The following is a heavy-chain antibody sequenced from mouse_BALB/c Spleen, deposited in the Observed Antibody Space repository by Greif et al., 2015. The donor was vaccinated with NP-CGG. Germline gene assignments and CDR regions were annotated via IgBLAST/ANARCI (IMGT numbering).Heavy chain of an antibody. V-gene: IGHV1-7*01. CDR2: INPSTGYT. CDR1: GYTFTSYW. J-gene: IGHJ3*01. Sequence: VQRVESGAELAKPGASVKMSCKASGYTFTSYWMHWVKQRPGQGLEWIGYINPSTGYTEYNQKFKDKATLTADKSSSTAYMQLSSLTSEDSAVYYCARGCWPFAYWGQGTLVTVSA. CDR3: ARGCWPFAY.